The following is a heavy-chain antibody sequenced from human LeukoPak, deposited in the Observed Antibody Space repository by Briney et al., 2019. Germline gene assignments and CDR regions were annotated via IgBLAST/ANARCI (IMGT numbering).Heavy chain of an antibody. CDR1: GYTFNSYG. CDR3: AREVWGGGGYYFDY. CDR2: INTNTGNP. Sequence: VASVKVSCKASGYTFNSYGISWVRQAPGQGLEWMGWINTNTGNPTYAQGFTGRFVFSLDTSVSTAYLQISSLKAEDTAVYYCAREVWGGGGYYFDYWGQGTLVTVSS. D-gene: IGHD4-23*01. J-gene: IGHJ4*02. V-gene: IGHV7-4-1*02.